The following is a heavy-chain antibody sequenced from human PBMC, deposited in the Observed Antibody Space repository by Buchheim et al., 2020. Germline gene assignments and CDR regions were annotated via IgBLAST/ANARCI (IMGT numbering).Heavy chain of an antibody. CDR2: ISGSGGST. CDR1: GFTFSSYA. Sequence: EVQLLESGGGLVQPGGSLRLSCAASGFTFSSYAMSWVRQAPGKGLEWVSAISGSGGSTYYADSVKGRFTISRDNSKNTLYLQMNSLGAEDTAVYYCAKFRGHSSYFDYYYMDVWGKGTT. J-gene: IGHJ6*03. D-gene: IGHD6-13*01. CDR3: AKFRGHSSYFDYYYMDV. V-gene: IGHV3-23*01.